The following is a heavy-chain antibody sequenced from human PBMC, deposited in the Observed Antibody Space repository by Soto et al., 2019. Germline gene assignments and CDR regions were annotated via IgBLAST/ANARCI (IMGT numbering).Heavy chain of an antibody. CDR3: ARDSQAGDSSLDY. J-gene: IGHJ4*02. CDR2: IYYSGST. V-gene: IGHV4-59*01. Sequence: SETLSLTCTVSGGSISSYYWSWIRQPPGKGLEWIGYIYYSGSTNYNPSLKSRVTISVDTSKNQFSLKLSSVTAADTAVYYCARDSQAGDSSLDYWGQGTLVTVSS. CDR1: GGSISSYY. D-gene: IGHD2-21*02.